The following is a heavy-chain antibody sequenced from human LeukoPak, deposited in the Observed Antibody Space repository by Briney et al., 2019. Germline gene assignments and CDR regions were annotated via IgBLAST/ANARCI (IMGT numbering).Heavy chain of an antibody. J-gene: IGHJ4*02. Sequence: ASVTVSCTASGYTFTSYGISWVRQAPGQGLEWMGWISAYNGNTNYAQELQGRVTMTTGTSTSTAYMELRSLRSDDTAVYYCAIAVAEEFDYWGQGTLVTVSS. CDR3: AIAVAEEFDY. V-gene: IGHV1-18*01. CDR2: ISAYNGNT. D-gene: IGHD6-19*01. CDR1: GYTFTSYG.